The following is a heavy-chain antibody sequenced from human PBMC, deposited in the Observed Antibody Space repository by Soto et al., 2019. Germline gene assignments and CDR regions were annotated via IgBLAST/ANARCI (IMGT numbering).Heavy chain of an antibody. D-gene: IGHD6-13*01. CDR3: ARDGSQQQLHDDNWCDP. CDR2: ISSSSSTI. J-gene: IGHJ5*02. CDR1: GFTFSSYS. Sequence: EVQLVESGGGLVQPGGSLRLSCAASGFTFSSYSMNWVRQAPGKGLEWVSYISSSSSTIYYADSVKGRFTISRDNAKNSLYLQMNSLRDEDTAVYYCARDGSQQQLHDDNWCDPWGQGTLVTVSS. V-gene: IGHV3-48*02.